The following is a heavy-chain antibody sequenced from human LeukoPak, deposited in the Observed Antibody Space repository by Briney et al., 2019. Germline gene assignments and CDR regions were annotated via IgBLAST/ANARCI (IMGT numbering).Heavy chain of an antibody. CDR3: AREDSSGWADY. J-gene: IGHJ4*02. Sequence: GGSLRLSCAASGFTFSHYSMNWVRQAPGKGLEWVSSISSSSTYKYYADSVKGRFTISRDNAKNSLYLQMNSLRAEDTAVYYCAREDSSGWADYWGQGTLVTVSS. CDR2: ISSSSTYK. D-gene: IGHD6-19*01. V-gene: IGHV3-21*01. CDR1: GFTFSHYS.